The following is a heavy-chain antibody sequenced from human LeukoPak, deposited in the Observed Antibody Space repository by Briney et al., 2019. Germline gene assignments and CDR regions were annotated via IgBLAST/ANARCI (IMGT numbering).Heavy chain of an antibody. CDR1: GYTFTSYD. V-gene: IGHV1-8*01. J-gene: IGHJ4*02. CDR3: ARGRFGDSSGWYVRNYFDY. CDR2: MNPNSGNK. D-gene: IGHD6-19*01. Sequence: GASVKVSCKASGYTFTSYDIKWVGQANGQGLEWMGWMNPNSGNKGYAQKFQGRVTMTRITSISTAYMELSSLRSEDTAVYYCARGRFGDSSGWYVRNYFDYWGQGTLVTVSS.